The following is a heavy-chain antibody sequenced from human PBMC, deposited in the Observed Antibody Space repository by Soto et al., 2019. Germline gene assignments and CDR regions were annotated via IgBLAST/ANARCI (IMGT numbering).Heavy chain of an antibody. D-gene: IGHD2-21*01. J-gene: IGHJ4*02. CDR2: INHSGST. Sequence: PSETLSLTCTVSGGSCSGYYWSWIRQPPGKGLEWIGEINHSGSTNYNPSLKSRVTISVDTSKIHFSLKHFSLKLSSVTAADTAVYYCARGGPWTYSGLDYWRQGTLVTLS. CDR3: ARGGPWTYSGLDY. CDR1: GGSCSGYY. V-gene: IGHV4-34*01.